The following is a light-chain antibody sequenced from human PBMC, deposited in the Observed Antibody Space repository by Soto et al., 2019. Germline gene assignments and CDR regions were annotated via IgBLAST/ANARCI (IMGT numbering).Light chain of an antibody. Sequence: EIVLTQSPGTLSLSPGESATLSCRASQSIGSSYLAWYQQKPGQAPRLLTFGASSRGTGIPDRFSGSGSGTYFTLTISRLEPEDFTVYYCQQYGSSPPYTFGKGTKLEIK. CDR3: QQYGSSPPYT. V-gene: IGKV3-20*01. CDR1: QSIGSSY. J-gene: IGKJ2*01. CDR2: GAS.